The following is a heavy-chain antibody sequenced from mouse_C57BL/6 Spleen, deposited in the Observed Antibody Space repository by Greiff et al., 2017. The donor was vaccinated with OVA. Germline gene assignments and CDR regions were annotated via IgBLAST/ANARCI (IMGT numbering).Heavy chain of an antibody. CDR1: GYTFPGYW. D-gene: IGHD1-1*01. CDR3: ARSGYYGSSPYYYAMDY. V-gene: IGHV1-9*01. CDR2: ILPGSGST. J-gene: IGHJ4*01. Sequence: VQLQQSGAELMKPGASVKLSCKATGYTFPGYWIEWVKQRPGHGLEWIGEILPGSGSTNYNEKFKGKATFTADTSSNTAYMQLSSLTTEDSAIYYCARSGYYGSSPYYYAMDYWGQGTSVTVSS.